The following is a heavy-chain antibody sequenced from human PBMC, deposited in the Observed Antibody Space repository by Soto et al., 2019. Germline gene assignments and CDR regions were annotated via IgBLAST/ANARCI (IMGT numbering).Heavy chain of an antibody. V-gene: IGHV1-24*01. CDR3: ATGIVVVVAATQLDY. J-gene: IGHJ4*02. CDR2: FDPEDGET. CDR1: GYTLTELS. Sequence: ASVKVSCKVAGYTLTELSMHWVRQAPGKGLEWMGGFDPEDGETIYAQKFQGRVTMTTDTSTDTAYMELSSLRSEDTAVYYCATGIVVVVAATQLDYWGQGTLVTVSS. D-gene: IGHD2-15*01.